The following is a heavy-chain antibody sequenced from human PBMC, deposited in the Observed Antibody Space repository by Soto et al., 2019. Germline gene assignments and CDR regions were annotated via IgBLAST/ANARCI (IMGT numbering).Heavy chain of an antibody. D-gene: IGHD3-9*01. CDR3: AKVPQWVLRYHDWFFDY. CDR1: GFSFSNSA. J-gene: IGHJ4*02. CDR2: ISGSGDIT. V-gene: IGHV3-23*01. Sequence: EVQLLESGGGLVQPGGSLRLSCAVSGFSFSNSAMTWVRQAPGKGLEWVSGISGSGDITYNTDSVKGRFAISRDTSKNVVYLQMRSLRAEDTAVYYCAKVPQWVLRYHDWFFDYWGQGTLVTASS.